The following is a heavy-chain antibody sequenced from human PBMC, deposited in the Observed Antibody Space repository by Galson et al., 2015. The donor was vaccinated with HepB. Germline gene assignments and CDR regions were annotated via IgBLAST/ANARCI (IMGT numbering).Heavy chain of an antibody. D-gene: IGHD3-22*01. J-gene: IGHJ6*02. CDR1: GYSFTSYW. Sequence: QSGAEVKKPGESLRISCKGSGYSFTSYWISWVRQMPGKGLEWMGRIDPSDSYTNYSPSFQGHVTISADKSISTAYLQWSSLKASDTAMYYCARQGIVVVKDYGMDVWGQGTTVTVSS. CDR2: IDPSDSYT. V-gene: IGHV5-10-1*01. CDR3: ARQGIVVVKDYGMDV.